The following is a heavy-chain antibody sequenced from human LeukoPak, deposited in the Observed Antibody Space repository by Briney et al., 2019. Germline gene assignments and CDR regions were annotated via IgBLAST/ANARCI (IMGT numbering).Heavy chain of an antibody. V-gene: IGHV1-2*02. D-gene: IGHD3-22*01. CDR3: ARGYYDSSDYEYFQH. J-gene: IGHJ1*01. Sequence: ASVKVSCKASGYTFTGYYLHWVRQAPGQGLEWMGWINPNSGGTNSAQKFQGRVTMTRDTSIITAYMELSRLRSDDTAVYFCARGYYDSSDYEYFQHWGQGTLVTVSS. CDR1: GYTFTGYY. CDR2: INPNSGGT.